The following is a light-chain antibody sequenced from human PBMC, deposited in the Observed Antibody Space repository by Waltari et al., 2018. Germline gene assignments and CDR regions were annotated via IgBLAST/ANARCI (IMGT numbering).Light chain of an antibody. CDR2: DVS. J-gene: IGLJ2*01. Sequence: HSALTQPASVSGSPGQSITISCTGTSSDVGGYNYVSWYQQHPGKAPKLMFFDVSNRPSGVSSRFSGSKSGNTASLTISGLQAEDEADYYCSSYVSSDTLELFGGGTSLTVL. CDR3: SSYVSSDTLEL. CDR1: SSDVGGYNY. V-gene: IGLV2-14*03.